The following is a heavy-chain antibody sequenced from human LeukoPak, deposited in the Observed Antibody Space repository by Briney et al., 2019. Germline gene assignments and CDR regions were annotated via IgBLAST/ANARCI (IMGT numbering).Heavy chain of an antibody. CDR1: GYTFTGYY. V-gene: IGHV1-2*02. CDR3: ARVAYYDSSGYYLGPLVW. CDR2: IAPNSGGT. J-gene: IGHJ3*01. Sequence: ASVTVSCKASGYTFTGYYMHWVRQAPGQGLEWMGWIAPNSGGTNYAQKFQGRVTMTRDTSISTAYMELSRLRSDDTAVYYCARVAYYDSSGYYLGPLVWWGQGTMVTVSS. D-gene: IGHD3-22*01.